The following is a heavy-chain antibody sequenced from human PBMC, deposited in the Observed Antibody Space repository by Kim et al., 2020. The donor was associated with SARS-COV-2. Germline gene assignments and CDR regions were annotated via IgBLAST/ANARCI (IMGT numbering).Heavy chain of an antibody. D-gene: IGHD3-9*01. J-gene: IGHJ4*02. Sequence: SETLSLTCTVSGGSISSGGYYWSWIRQHPGKGLEWIGYIYYSGSTYYNPSLKSRVTISVDTSKNQFSLKLSSVTAADTAVYYCARGGYDILADFDYWGQGTLFTVSS. CDR1: GGSISSGGYY. CDR3: ARGGYDILADFDY. CDR2: IYYSGST. V-gene: IGHV4-31*03.